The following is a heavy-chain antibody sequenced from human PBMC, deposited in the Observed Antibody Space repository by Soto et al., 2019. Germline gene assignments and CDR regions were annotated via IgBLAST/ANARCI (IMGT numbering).Heavy chain of an antibody. J-gene: IGHJ4*02. Sequence: EVQLVESGGGLVQPGGSLRLSCAVSGFTLSDHDMDWVRQAPWKGLEWVGRIKHKVESYAKEYAASVKGRFTISSHDSENSLSLQMDSLKTEDTAVYYCLAFLSGRPYWGQGTLVTVSS. V-gene: IGHV3-72*01. CDR1: GFTLSDHD. CDR2: IKHKVESYAK. D-gene: IGHD1-1*01. CDR3: LAFLSGRPY.